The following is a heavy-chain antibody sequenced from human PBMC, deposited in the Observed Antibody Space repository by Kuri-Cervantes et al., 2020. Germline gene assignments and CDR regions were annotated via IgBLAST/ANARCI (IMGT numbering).Heavy chain of an antibody. V-gene: IGHV3-11*01. CDR1: GFTFSDYY. J-gene: IGHJ4*02. CDR2: ISSSGSTI. CDR3: ARRYLDGGADY. D-gene: IGHD3/OR15-3a*01. Sequence: GESLKISCAASGFTFSDYYMSWIRQAPGKGLEWVSYISSSGSTIYYADSVKGRFTISRDNAKNSLYLQMNSLRAEDTAVYYCARRYLDGGADYWGQGTLVTVSS.